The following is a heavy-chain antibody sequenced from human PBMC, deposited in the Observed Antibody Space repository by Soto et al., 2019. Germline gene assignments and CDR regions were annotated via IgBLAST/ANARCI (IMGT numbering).Heavy chain of an antibody. Sequence: QLQLQESGPGLVKPSETLSLTCTVSGGSISSSSFHWGWIRQPPGKGLEWIGSIYYSGSTYYSPSLKSRVTISVDPSKNQFSLKLSAVTAADTAVYYCARRERAAGTDWWFDPWGQGTLVTVSS. D-gene: IGHD6-13*01. V-gene: IGHV4-39*01. CDR2: IYYSGST. CDR3: ARRERAAGTDWWFDP. CDR1: GGSISSSSFH. J-gene: IGHJ5*02.